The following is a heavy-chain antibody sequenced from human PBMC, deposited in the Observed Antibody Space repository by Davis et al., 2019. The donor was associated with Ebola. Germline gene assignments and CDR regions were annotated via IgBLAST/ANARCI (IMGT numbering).Heavy chain of an antibody. CDR1: GYSFTSYW. CDR3: AREGAYCGGDCYSDY. CDR2: IDPSDSYT. J-gene: IGHJ4*02. D-gene: IGHD2-21*02. Sequence: KVSCKGSGYSFTSYWISWVRQMPGKGLEWMGRIDPSDSYTNYSPSFQGHVTISADKSISTAYLQWSSLKASDTAMYYCAREGAYCGGDCYSDYWGQGTLVTVSS. V-gene: IGHV5-10-1*01.